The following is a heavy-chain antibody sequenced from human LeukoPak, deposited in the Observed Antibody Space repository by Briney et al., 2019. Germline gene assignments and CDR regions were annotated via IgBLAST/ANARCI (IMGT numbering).Heavy chain of an antibody. D-gene: IGHD6-13*01. CDR3: AKDVTKGSSWYYGMDV. CDR1: GFTFSSYG. Sequence: GRSLRLSCAASGFTFSSYGMHWVRQAPGKGREWGAVISYDGSNKYYADSVKGRFTISRDNSKTTLYLQMNSLRAEDTAVYYCAKDVTKGSSWYYGMDVWGQGTTVTVFS. J-gene: IGHJ6*02. V-gene: IGHV3-30*18. CDR2: ISYDGSNK.